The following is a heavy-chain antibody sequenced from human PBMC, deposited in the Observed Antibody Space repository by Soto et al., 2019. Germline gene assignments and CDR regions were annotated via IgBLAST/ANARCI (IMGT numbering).Heavy chain of an antibody. CDR2: ISAYNGNT. CDR1: GYTFTSYG. V-gene: IGHV1-18*04. J-gene: IGHJ5*02. CDR3: ARDFNGDYGDYVGWFDP. D-gene: IGHD4-17*01. Sequence: QVQLVQSGAEVKKPGASVKVSCKASGYTFTSYGISWVRQAPGQGLEGMGWISAYNGNTNYAQKLQGRVTMTTDTATSTAYMELRSLRSDDTAVYYCARDFNGDYGDYVGWFDPWGQGTLVTVSS.